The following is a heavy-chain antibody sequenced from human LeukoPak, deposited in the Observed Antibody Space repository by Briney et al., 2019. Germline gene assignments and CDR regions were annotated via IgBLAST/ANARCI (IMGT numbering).Heavy chain of an antibody. Sequence: SQTLSLTCTVSGGSISSGGYYWSWIRQPPGKGLEWIGYIYHRGSTYYNPSLKSRVTISVDRSKNQFSLKLSSVTAADTAVYYCARDRVDIVGATKRAGLWFDPWGQGTLVTVSS. V-gene: IGHV4-30-2*01. D-gene: IGHD1-26*01. CDR2: IYHRGST. CDR3: ARDRVDIVGATKRAGLWFDP. J-gene: IGHJ5*02. CDR1: GGSISSGGYY.